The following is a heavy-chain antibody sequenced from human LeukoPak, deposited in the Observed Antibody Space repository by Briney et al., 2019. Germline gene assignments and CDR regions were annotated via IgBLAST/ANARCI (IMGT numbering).Heavy chain of an antibody. CDR3: ARDRLGFYSSSSHAD. Sequence: PGGSLRLSCAASGFTFSSYSMNWVRQAPGKGLEWVSSISSSSSYIYYADSVKGRFTISRDNAKNSLYLQMNSLRAEDTAVYYCARDRLGFYSSSSHADWGQGTLVTVSS. CDR2: ISSSSSYI. V-gene: IGHV3-21*01. J-gene: IGHJ4*02. CDR1: GFTFSSYS. D-gene: IGHD6-6*01.